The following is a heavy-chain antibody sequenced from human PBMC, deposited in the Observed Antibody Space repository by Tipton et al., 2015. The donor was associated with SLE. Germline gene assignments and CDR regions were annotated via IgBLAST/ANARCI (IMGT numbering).Heavy chain of an antibody. V-gene: IGHV4-39*01. D-gene: IGHD3-3*01. CDR2: IYYSGST. CDR1: GGSISSSGYY. J-gene: IGHJ2*01. Sequence: LRLSCTVSGGSISSSGYYWGWIRQPPGKGLEWIGSIYYSGSTYYNPSLKSRVTISVDTSKNQFSLKLSSVTAADTAVYYCARTYYNFWSGYQGDYNAYFDLWGRGALVPVSS. CDR3: ARTYYNFWSGYQGDYNAYFDL.